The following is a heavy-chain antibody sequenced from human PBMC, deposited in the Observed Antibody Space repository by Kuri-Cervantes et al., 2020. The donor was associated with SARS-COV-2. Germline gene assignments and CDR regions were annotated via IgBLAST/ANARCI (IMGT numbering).Heavy chain of an antibody. CDR2: ISRNSGSI. CDR3: TGERARSSASCFFYFYYYMDV. D-gene: IGHD2-2*01. Sequence: SLKISCAASGFTFDDYAMHWVRQAPGKGLEWVSGISRNSGSIGYADSVKGRFTISRDNAKNSLYLQMNSLRAEDTAVYYCTGERARSSASCFFYFYYYMDVWGRGTTVTVSS. V-gene: IGHV3-9*01. CDR1: GFTFDDYA. J-gene: IGHJ6*03.